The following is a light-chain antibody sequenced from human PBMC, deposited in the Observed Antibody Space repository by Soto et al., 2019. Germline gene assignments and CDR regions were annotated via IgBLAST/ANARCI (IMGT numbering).Light chain of an antibody. CDR1: QSLLHSNGNTF. V-gene: IGKV2D-29*01. CDR3: MQSIQLPWT. Sequence: DVVMTQTPLSLSVTPGQPASISCQSSQSLLHSNGNTFFYWYLQKPGQPPQLLIHEVSKWFSGVPDRFSGSGSGTYFTLKISRVEAEDVGVYYCMQSIQLPWTFGQGTKVEIK. CDR2: EVS. J-gene: IGKJ1*01.